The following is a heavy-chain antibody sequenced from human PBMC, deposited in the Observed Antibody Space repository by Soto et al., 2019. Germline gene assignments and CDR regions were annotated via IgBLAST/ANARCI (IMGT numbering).Heavy chain of an antibody. CDR2: IYWDDDK. D-gene: IGHD3-16*02. CDR1: GFSLSTSGVG. Sequence: QITLKESGPTLVKPTQTLTLTCTFSGFSLSTSGVGVGWIRQPPGKALEWLALIYWDDDKRYSPSLKSRLTTXKXTXXNQVVLTMTNMDPVDTATYYCARLSIQEMTNYFDYWGQGTLVTVSS. J-gene: IGHJ4*02. CDR3: ARLSIQEMTNYFDY. V-gene: IGHV2-5*02.